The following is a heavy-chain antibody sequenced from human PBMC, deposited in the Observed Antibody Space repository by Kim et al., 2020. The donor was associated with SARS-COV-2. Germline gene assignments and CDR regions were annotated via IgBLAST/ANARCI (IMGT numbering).Heavy chain of an antibody. V-gene: IGHV4-59*13. CDR1: GGSISSYY. J-gene: IGHJ6*02. D-gene: IGHD2-2*01. Sequence: SETLSLTCTVSGGSISSYYWSWIRQPPGKGLEWIGYIYYSGSTNYNPSLKSRVTISVDTSKNQFSLKLSSVTAADTAVYYCARARRSVVPAATRGYCGMDVWGQGTTVTVSS. CDR2: IYYSGST. CDR3: ARARRSVVPAATRGYCGMDV.